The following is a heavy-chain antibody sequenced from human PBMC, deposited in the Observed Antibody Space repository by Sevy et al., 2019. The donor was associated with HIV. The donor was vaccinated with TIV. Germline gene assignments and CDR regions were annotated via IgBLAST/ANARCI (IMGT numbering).Heavy chain of an antibody. Sequence: GGSLRLSCAASGFSFSGYGMHWVRQAPGKGLEWVAVIWYDATNKEYADSVKGRFTISRDNSKKTLYLQMNSLRAEDTAVYYCARESIGVAGSRYYFNYWGQGTLVTVS. CDR2: IWYDATNK. D-gene: IGHD6-19*01. CDR3: ARESIGVAGSRYYFNY. V-gene: IGHV3-33*01. J-gene: IGHJ4*02. CDR1: GFSFSGYG.